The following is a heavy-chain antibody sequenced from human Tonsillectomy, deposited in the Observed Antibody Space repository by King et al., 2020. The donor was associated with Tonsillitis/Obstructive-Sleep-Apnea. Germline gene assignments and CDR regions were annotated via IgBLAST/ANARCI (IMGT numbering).Heavy chain of an antibody. Sequence: QLVQSGAEVKKPGASVKVSCKASGYTFTGYYMHWVRQAPGQGLEWMGWINPNSGGTNYAQKFQGRVTMTRDTSISTAYMELSRLRSDDTAVYYCAREDSSGYYAYYYYYGMDVWGQGTTVTVSS. CDR1: GYTFTGYY. D-gene: IGHD3-22*01. V-gene: IGHV1-2*02. CDR3: AREDSSGYYAYYYYYGMDV. J-gene: IGHJ6*02. CDR2: INPNSGGT.